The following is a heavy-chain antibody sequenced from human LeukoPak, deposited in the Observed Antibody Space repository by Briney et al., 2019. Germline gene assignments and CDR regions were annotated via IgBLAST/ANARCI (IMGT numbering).Heavy chain of an antibody. V-gene: IGHV1-18*01. CDR3: AKTIAAAGTGSNFFDP. CDR1: GYTFTSYG. CDR2: ISAFNGKT. D-gene: IGHD6-13*01. Sequence: GASVKVSCKASGYTFTSYGISWVRQAPGQGLEWMGWISAFNGKTNYAQKLQGRVTITTDTSTSTAYMELRSLRSDDTAVYYCAKTIAAAGTGSNFFDPWGQGTLATVSS. J-gene: IGHJ5*02.